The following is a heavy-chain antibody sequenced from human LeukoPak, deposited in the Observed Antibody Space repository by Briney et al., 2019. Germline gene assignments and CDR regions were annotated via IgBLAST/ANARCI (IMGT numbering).Heavy chain of an antibody. CDR1: GFTFSSYA. J-gene: IGHJ3*02. CDR2: ISGSGGST. CDR3: XXXXXXXXXXXYWEDAFDI. Sequence: GGSLRLSCAASGFTFSSYAMSWVRQAPGKGLEWVSAISGSGGSTYYADSVKGRFTISRDNSKNTLYLQMNSLRAEDTAVYYXXXXXXXXXXXXYWEDAFDIWGQGTMVTVSS. D-gene: IGHD1-26*01. V-gene: IGHV3-23*01.